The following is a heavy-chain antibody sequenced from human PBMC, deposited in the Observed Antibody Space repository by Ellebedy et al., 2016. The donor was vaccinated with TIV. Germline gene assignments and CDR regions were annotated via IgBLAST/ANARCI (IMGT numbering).Heavy chain of an antibody. Sequence: GESLKISCAASGFTFSSYTMSWVRQAPGKGLEWVSAISGSGGSTYYADSVKGRFTISRDNAKNTQYLQMNGLRADDTATYYCVRGGLPAAGDYWGQGILVTVSS. V-gene: IGHV3-23*01. CDR2: ISGSGGST. D-gene: IGHD6-13*01. J-gene: IGHJ4*02. CDR3: VRGGLPAAGDY. CDR1: GFTFSSYT.